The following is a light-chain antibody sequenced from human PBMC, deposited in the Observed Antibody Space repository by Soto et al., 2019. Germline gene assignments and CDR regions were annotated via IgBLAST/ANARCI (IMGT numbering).Light chain of an antibody. Sequence: AIQMTQSPSSLSASVGDRVTITCRASQGIRNELGWYQQKPGKAPKLLIAATFNLQSGVPSRFSGSGSGTDFSLSISSLQPEDSVTYYCLQDYEYPRTFGQGTKLEIK. V-gene: IGKV1-6*01. CDR3: LQDYEYPRT. CDR1: QGIRNE. CDR2: ATF. J-gene: IGKJ2*01.